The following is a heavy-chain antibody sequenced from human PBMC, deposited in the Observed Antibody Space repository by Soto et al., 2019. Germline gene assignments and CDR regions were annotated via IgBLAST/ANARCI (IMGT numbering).Heavy chain of an antibody. J-gene: IGHJ6*02. Sequence: GGSLRLSCAASGFTFDDYTMHWVRQAPGKGLEWVSLISWDGGSTYYADSVKGRFTISRDNSKNSLYLQMNSLRTEDTALYYCATSLERSRSYYDSSGYSARYYGMDVWGQGTTVTVSS. D-gene: IGHD3-22*01. V-gene: IGHV3-43*01. CDR2: ISWDGGST. CDR3: ATSLERSRSYYDSSGYSARYYGMDV. CDR1: GFTFDDYT.